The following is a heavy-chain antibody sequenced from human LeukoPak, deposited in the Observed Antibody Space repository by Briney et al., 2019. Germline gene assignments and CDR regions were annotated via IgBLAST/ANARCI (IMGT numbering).Heavy chain of an antibody. CDR3: ARVTDYYFDY. D-gene: IGHD3/OR15-3a*01. J-gene: IGHJ4*02. CDR1: GFTFSDYY. V-gene: IGHV3-11*05. Sequence: GGSLRLSCAASGFTFSDYYVSWIRQAPGKGLEWVSYISSSSSYTNYAASVKGRFTISRDNAKNSLYLQMNSLRAEDTAVYYCARVTDYYFDYWGQGTLVTVSS. CDR2: ISSSSSYT.